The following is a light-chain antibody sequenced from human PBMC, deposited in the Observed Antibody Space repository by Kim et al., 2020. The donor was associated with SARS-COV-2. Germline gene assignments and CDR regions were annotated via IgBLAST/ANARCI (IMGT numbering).Light chain of an antibody. Sequence: GLPVTLSCTGTRSAVGVYISASWYHPHPDKAPKRISYEVSTRRTGVPDRFSGSKSDNTASLTVSGLQTEDEADYYCSSYAGNNIWVFGGGTQLTVL. V-gene: IGLV2-8*01. CDR2: EVS. CDR3: SSYAGNNIWV. CDR1: RSAVGVYIS. J-gene: IGLJ3*02.